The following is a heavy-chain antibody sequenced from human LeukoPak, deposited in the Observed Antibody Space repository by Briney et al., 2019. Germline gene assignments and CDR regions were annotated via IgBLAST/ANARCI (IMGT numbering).Heavy chain of an antibody. CDR1: GFTFSSYA. V-gene: IGHV3-23*01. J-gene: IGHJ4*02. CDR3: AKDSARRKVTDLDY. D-gene: IGHD6-6*01. Sequence: GGSLRLSCAASGFTFSSYAMSWVRQAPGKGLEWVSAISGSGGSTYYADSVKGRFTISRDNSKNTLYLQMNSLRAEDTAVYYCAKDSARRKVTDLDYWGQGTLVTVSS. CDR2: ISGSGGST.